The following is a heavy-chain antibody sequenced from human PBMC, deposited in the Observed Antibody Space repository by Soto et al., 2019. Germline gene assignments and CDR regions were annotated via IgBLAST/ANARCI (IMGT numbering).Heavy chain of an antibody. V-gene: IGHV1-18*01. CDR1: GYTFSSYG. CDR3: VRSAMAGDYYYYGMDV. Sequence: GASVKVSCKTSGYTFSSYGISWVRQAPGQGLEWMGXISVYNGXXXXXXXXXXXXXXXXXXSTXTAYMELTSLRFDDTAVYYCVRSAMAGDYYYYGMDVWG. D-gene: IGHD6-19*01. J-gene: IGHJ6*02. CDR2: ISVYNGXX.